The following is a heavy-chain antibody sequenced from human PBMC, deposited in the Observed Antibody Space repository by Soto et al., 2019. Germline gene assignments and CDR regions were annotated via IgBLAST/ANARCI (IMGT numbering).Heavy chain of an antibody. D-gene: IGHD1-26*01. CDR3: AGGPSDGALVDYYYYGMDV. CDR2: INAGNGNT. J-gene: IGHJ6*02. CDR1: GYTFTSYA. V-gene: IGHV1-3*01. Sequence: QVQLVQSGAEVKKPGASVKVSCKASGYTFTSYAMHWVRQAPGQRLEWMGWINAGNGNTKYSQKFQGRVTITRDTVASTAYRERSSLGSEDTAVYYCAGGPSDGALVDYYYYGMDVWGQGTTVTVCS.